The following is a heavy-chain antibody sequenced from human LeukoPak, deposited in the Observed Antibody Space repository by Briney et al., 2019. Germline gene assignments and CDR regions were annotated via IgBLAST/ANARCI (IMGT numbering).Heavy chain of an antibody. CDR1: GGSIGTYY. CDR2: DSIRGGT. D-gene: IGHD6-13*01. V-gene: IGHV4-4*07. Sequence: PSETLSLTCTVSGGSIGTYYWSWIRQSPGKGLEWIGRDSIRGGTNYNPSLASRASMSIDTSKSQFSLKLTSVTAADTAVYYCARGPLMSAGGGVDPWGQGTLVIVSS. CDR3: ARGPLMSAGGGVDP. J-gene: IGHJ5*02.